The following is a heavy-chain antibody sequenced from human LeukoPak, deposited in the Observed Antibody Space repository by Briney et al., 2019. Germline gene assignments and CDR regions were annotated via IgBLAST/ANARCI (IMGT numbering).Heavy chain of an antibody. V-gene: IGHV4-30-2*01. J-gene: IGHJ5*02. Sequence: PSETLSLTCTVSGGSISSGGYYWSWIRQPPGKGLEWIGYIYHSGSTYYNPSLKSRVTISVDRSKNQFSLKLSSVTAADTAVYYCARDPGESGSPFDPWGQGTLVTVSS. CDR3: ARDPGESGSPFDP. D-gene: IGHD1-26*01. CDR1: GGSISSGGYY. CDR2: IYHSGST.